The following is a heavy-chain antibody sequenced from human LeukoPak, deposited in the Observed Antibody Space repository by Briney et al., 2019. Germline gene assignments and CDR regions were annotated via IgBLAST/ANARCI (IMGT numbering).Heavy chain of an antibody. CDR1: GYSFSSYW. J-gene: IGHJ4*02. D-gene: IGHD3-22*01. Sequence: GESLKISCKGSGYSFSSYWIGWVRQMPGKGLEWMGIIYPGDSDTRYSPSFQGQVTISADKSISTAYPQWRSLKASDTAMYYCARHAYYYDSGPYPGHYWGQGTLVTVSS. V-gene: IGHV5-51*01. CDR2: IYPGDSDT. CDR3: ARHAYYYDSGPYPGHY.